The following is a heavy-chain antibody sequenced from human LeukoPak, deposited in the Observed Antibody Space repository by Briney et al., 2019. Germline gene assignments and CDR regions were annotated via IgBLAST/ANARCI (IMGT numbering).Heavy chain of an antibody. CDR3: ARDPGVNSSSGADYYYYYYMDV. V-gene: IGHV1-69*04. Sequence: SVKVSCKASGGTFSSYAISWVRQAPGQGLEWMGRIIPILGIANYAQKFQGRVTITADKSTSTAYMELSSLRSEDTAVYYCARDPGVNSSSGADYYYYYYMDVWGKGTTVTVSS. CDR1: GGTFSSYA. CDR2: IIPILGIA. J-gene: IGHJ6*03. D-gene: IGHD6-13*01.